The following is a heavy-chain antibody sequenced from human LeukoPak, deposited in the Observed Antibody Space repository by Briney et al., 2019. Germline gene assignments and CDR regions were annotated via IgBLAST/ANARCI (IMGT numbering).Heavy chain of an antibody. J-gene: IGHJ4*02. D-gene: IGHD3-22*01. CDR2: IYTRGGT. CDR3: VGDTHDYDSSGYFPLVY. Sequence: SETLSVTCTVSGGSISSYYWSWIRQPAGGGLEWMGRIYTRGGTNYNPSLKRRVTMSVETTQSHCSLMQSTATAAGTAVCYCVGDTHDYDSSGYFPLVYGGGRTLVTVSS. CDR1: GGSISSYY. V-gene: IGHV4-4*07.